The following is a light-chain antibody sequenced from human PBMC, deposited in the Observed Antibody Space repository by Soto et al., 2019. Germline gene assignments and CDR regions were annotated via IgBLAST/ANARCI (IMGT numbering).Light chain of an antibody. J-gene: IGKJ2*01. Sequence: DIQMTQSPSSLSASVGDRVTITCRASQSISSYLNWYQQKPGKAPKLLIYAASSLQSGVPSRFSGSGSGTDFTLTISSLQPEDFATYYCLQDYNYPPTFGQGTKLEIK. CDR2: AAS. CDR3: LQDYNYPPT. CDR1: QSISSY. V-gene: IGKV1-39*01.